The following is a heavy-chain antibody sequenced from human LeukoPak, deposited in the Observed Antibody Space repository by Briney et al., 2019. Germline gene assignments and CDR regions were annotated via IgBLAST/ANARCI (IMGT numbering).Heavy chain of an antibody. CDR1: GGSFSGYY. V-gene: IGHV4-34*01. CDR3: ARVYIPTSYYDILTGYYTGNWFDP. J-gene: IGHJ5*02. D-gene: IGHD3-9*01. Sequence: SETLSLTCAVYGGSFSGYYWSWIRQPPGKGLEWIGEINHSGSTNYNPSLKSRVTISVDTSKNQFSLKLSSVTAADTAVYYCARVYIPTSYYDILTGYYTGNWFDPWGQGTLVTVSS. CDR2: INHSGST.